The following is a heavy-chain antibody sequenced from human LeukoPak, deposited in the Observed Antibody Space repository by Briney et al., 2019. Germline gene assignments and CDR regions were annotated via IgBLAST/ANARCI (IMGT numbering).Heavy chain of an antibody. Sequence: ASVKVSCKASGYTFTGYHMHWVRQAPGQGLEWMGWINPNSGGTNYAQKFQGRVTMTRDTSISTAYMELSRLRSDDTAVYYCAGVSSSWYLKCFDYWGQGTLVTVSS. D-gene: IGHD6-13*01. CDR3: AGVSSSWYLKCFDY. CDR2: INPNSGGT. J-gene: IGHJ4*02. V-gene: IGHV1-2*02. CDR1: GYTFTGYH.